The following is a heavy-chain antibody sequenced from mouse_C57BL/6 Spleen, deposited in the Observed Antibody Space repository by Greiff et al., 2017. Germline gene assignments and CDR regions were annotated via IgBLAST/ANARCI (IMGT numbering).Heavy chain of an antibody. Sequence: QVQLQQPGAELVKPGASVKMSCKASGYTFTSYWITWVKQRPGQGLEWIGDIYPGSGSTNYNEKFKSKATLPVDTSSSTAYMQLSSLTSEDSAVYYCARTGGYYAMDYWGQGTSVTVSS. CDR1: GYTFTSYW. CDR3: ARTGGYYAMDY. J-gene: IGHJ4*01. V-gene: IGHV1-55*01. CDR2: IYPGSGST.